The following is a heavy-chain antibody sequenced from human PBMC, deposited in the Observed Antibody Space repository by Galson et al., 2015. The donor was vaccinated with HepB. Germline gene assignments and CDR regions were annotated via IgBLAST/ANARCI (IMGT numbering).Heavy chain of an antibody. CDR1: GDSVSSNSAA. J-gene: IGHJ6*02. D-gene: IGHD6-13*01. V-gene: IGHV6-1*01. Sequence: CAISGDSVSSNSAAWNWIRQSPSRGLEWLGRTYYRSKWYNDYAVSVKSRITINPDTSKNQFSLQLNSVTPEDTAVYYCARARIADTGYYYYGMDVWGQGTTVTVSS. CDR2: TYYRSKWYN. CDR3: ARARIADTGYYYYGMDV.